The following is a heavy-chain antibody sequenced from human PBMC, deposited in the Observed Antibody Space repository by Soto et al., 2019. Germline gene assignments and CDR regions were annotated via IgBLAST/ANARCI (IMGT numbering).Heavy chain of an antibody. CDR3: ARESYSGYHSYDY. Sequence: SETLSLSCAVSSYSIYSGCFWGWIRQPPGKGLEWIANMYHDGNTHYNPSLKSRVTMSVDTSKNQFSLKLNSVTAADTAVYYCARESYSGYHSYDYWGQGILVTVSS. CDR2: MYHDGNT. J-gene: IGHJ4*02. V-gene: IGHV4-38-2*02. D-gene: IGHD5-12*01. CDR1: SYSIYSGCF.